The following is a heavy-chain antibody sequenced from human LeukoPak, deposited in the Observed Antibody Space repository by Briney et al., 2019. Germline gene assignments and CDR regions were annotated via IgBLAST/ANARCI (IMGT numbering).Heavy chain of an antibody. CDR3: ATESSLSN. Sequence: GGSLRLSCAASGLTFSSLAMDWVRQAPGKGLEWVGDISYDGTYASYAASVRGRFTISRDNSKHTLYLQMNSLRTEDTVVYYCATESSLSNWGLGTLVTVSS. D-gene: IGHD2/OR15-2a*01. J-gene: IGHJ4*02. CDR2: ISYDGTYA. CDR1: GLTFSSLA. V-gene: IGHV3-30*04.